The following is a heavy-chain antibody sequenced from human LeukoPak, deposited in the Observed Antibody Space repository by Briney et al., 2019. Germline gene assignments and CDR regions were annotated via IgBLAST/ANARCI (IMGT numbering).Heavy chain of an antibody. Sequence: GGSLRLSCAASGFIFSDYYMSWIRQAPGKGLEWVSYISSSGSTMYYTDSVKGRFTISRDNAKDSLYLQMNSLRAEDTAVYYCARDPGSGYEEHFDYWGPGTLVTVSS. CDR2: ISSSGSTM. D-gene: IGHD5-12*01. CDR3: ARDPGSGYEEHFDY. J-gene: IGHJ4*02. CDR1: GFIFSDYY. V-gene: IGHV3-11*01.